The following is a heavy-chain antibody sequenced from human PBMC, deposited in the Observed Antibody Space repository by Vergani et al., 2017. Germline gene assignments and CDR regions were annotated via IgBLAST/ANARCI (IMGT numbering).Heavy chain of an antibody. CDR1: GGSISSSSHY. CDR3: ARPYSSSSMGSFDI. V-gene: IGHV4-39*01. D-gene: IGHD6-6*01. CDR2: IYNSGST. J-gene: IGHJ3*02. Sequence: QLQLQESGPGLVKPSETLSLTCTVSGGSISSSSHYWGWIRQPPGKGLEWIGSIYNSGSTYYNPSLKSQVTISVDTSKNQFSLKLSSVTAADTAVYYCARPYSSSSMGSFDIWGQGTMVTVSS.